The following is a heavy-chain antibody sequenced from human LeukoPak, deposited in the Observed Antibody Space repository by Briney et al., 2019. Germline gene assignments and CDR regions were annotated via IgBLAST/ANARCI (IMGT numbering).Heavy chain of an antibody. D-gene: IGHD1-7*01. CDR3: ARHPTGGTDPLPQWFDP. CDR2: ISSSSSYI. Sequence: GALRLSCAASGFTFSSYSMNWVRQAPGKGLEWVSSISSSSSYIYYADSVKGRFTISRDNAKNSLYLQMNSLRAEDTAVYYCARHPTGGTDPLPQWFDPWGQGTLVTVSS. J-gene: IGHJ5*02. CDR1: GFTFSSYS. V-gene: IGHV3-21*01.